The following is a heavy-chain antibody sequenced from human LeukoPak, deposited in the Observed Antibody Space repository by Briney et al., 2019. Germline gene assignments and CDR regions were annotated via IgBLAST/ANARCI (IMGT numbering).Heavy chain of an antibody. J-gene: IGHJ5*02. CDR3: ARDGDPRVAATRNWFDP. CDR1: GYTFTGYY. D-gene: IGHD2-15*01. V-gene: IGHV1-2*02. Sequence: ASVKVSCKASGYTFTGYYMHWVRQAPGQGLEWMGWINPNSGGTNYAQKFQGRVTMTRDTSISTAYMELSRLRSDDTAVYYCARDGDPRVAATRNWFDPWGQGTLVTVSS. CDR2: INPNSGGT.